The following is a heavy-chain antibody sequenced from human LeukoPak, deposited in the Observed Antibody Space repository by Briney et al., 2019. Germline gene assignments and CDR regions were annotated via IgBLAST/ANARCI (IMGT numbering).Heavy chain of an antibody. CDR2: IYHSGNT. D-gene: IGHD6-13*01. V-gene: IGHV4-31*03. CDR1: GGSITSDNYF. Sequence: SQTLSLTCTVSGGSITSDNYFWSWIRHLPGKGLEWLGYIYHSGNTYYNPSLKSRVIMSVDASENQFSLKLSSVTAADTAVYYCAREVIAATVTDAFDIWGPGTLVTVSS. J-gene: IGHJ3*02. CDR3: AREVIAATVTDAFDI.